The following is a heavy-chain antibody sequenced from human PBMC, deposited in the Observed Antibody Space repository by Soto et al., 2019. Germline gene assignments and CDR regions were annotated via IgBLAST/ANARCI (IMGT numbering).Heavy chain of an antibody. Sequence: GSVTVSFQASGHTFSGYGVSLVRQAPGQGLEWMGWISAYNGNTNYAQKLQGRVTMTTDTSTSTAYMELRSLRSDDTAVYYCARDVRSSTDGYYYGMDVWGQGTTVTVSS. CDR1: GHTFSGYG. V-gene: IGHV1-18*01. J-gene: IGHJ6*02. CDR3: ARDVRSSTDGYYYGMDV. D-gene: IGHD6-6*01. CDR2: ISAYNGNT.